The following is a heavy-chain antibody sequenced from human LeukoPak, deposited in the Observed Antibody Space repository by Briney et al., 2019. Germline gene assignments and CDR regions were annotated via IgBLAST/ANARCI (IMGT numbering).Heavy chain of an antibody. CDR1: GGSISSGGYS. Sequence: SETLSLTCTVSGGSISSGGYSWSWIRQHPGKGLEWIGYIYYSGSTYYNPSLKSRVTISVDTSKNQFSLKLSSVTAADTAVYYCASCSSTSSSDAFDIWGQGTMVTVSS. V-gene: IGHV4-31*03. CDR2: IYYSGST. D-gene: IGHD2-2*01. J-gene: IGHJ3*02. CDR3: ASCSSTSSSDAFDI.